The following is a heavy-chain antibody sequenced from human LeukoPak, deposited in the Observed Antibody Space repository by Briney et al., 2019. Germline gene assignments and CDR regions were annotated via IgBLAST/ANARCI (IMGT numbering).Heavy chain of an antibody. CDR2: INHSGST. CDR3: TVPAAVGFYFDY. J-gene: IGHJ4*02. D-gene: IGHD2-2*01. Sequence: KPSETLSLTCAVYGGSFSGYYWSWIRQPPGKGLEWIGEINHSGSTNYNPSLKSRVTISVDTSKNQFSLKLSSVTAADTAVYYCTVPAAVGFYFDYWGQGTLVTVSS. V-gene: IGHV4-34*01. CDR1: GGSFSGYY.